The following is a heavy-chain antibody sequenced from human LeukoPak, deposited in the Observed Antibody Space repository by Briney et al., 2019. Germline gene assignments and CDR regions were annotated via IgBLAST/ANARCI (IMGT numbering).Heavy chain of an antibody. J-gene: IGHJ4*02. CDR1: GFTFSSYA. CDR3: ARSGYSPY. V-gene: IGHV3-30*04. CDR2: ISYDGSNK. D-gene: IGHD5-12*01. Sequence: GGSLRLSCAASGFTFSSYAMHWVRQAPGKGLEWAAVISYDGSNKYYADSVKGRFTISRDNSKNTLYLQMNSLRAEDTAVYYCARSGYSPYWGQGTLVTVSS.